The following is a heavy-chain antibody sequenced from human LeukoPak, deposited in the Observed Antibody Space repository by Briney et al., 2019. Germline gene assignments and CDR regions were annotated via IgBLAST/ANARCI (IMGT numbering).Heavy chain of an antibody. Sequence: SVKVSCKASGGTFSSYAISWVRQAPGQGLEWMGGIIPIFGTANYAQKFQGRVTITADESTSTAYMELSSLRSEDTAVYYCVRNLGRSSWYIWFDTWGQGTLVTVSS. CDR3: VRNLGRSSWYIWFDT. D-gene: IGHD6-13*01. J-gene: IGHJ5*02. CDR2: IIPIFGTA. CDR1: GGTFSSYA. V-gene: IGHV1-69*13.